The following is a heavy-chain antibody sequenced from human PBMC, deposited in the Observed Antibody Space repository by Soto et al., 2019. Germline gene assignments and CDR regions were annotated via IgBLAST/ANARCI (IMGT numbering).Heavy chain of an antibody. CDR2: IIPMFGKP. D-gene: IGHD5-12*01. CDR3: ATSEGRDGYSFDY. V-gene: IGHV1-69*13. Sequence: SVKIACKAPGVTLNGQDMRLVRQAPGQGLEWMGGIIPMFGKPHYAEKFQDRVTITADESTGTAYLEMSSLTSEDTAVYYCATSEGRDGYSFDYWGPGTLVTVSS. J-gene: IGHJ4*02. CDR1: GVTLNGQD.